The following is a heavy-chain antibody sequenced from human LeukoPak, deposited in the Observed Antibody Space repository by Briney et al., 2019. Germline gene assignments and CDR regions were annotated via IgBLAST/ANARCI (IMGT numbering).Heavy chain of an antibody. D-gene: IGHD2-15*01. CDR3: ARDRVAALYYMDV. CDR1: GGTFSSYA. Sequence: GASVKVSCKASGGTFSSYAISWVRQAPGQGLEWMGGIIPIFGTANYAQKLQGRVTMTTDTSTSTAYMELRSLRSDDTAVYYCARDRVAALYYMDVWGKGTTVTVSS. J-gene: IGHJ6*03. CDR2: IIPIFGTA. V-gene: IGHV1-69*05.